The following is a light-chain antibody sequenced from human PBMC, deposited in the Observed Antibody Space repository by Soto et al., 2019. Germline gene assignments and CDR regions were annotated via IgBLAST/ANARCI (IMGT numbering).Light chain of an antibody. V-gene: IGKV3-20*01. CDR2: GAS. J-gene: IGKJ5*01. CDR3: QQYGSSPIT. CDR1: QSVSSSY. Sequence: IVLSQSPCALSLSTGERATLSCRGSQSVSSSYLAWYQQKPGQAPRLLIYGASSRAAGIPDRFSGSGSGTDFTLTISRLEPEDFAVYYCQQYGSSPITFGQGTRLAIK.